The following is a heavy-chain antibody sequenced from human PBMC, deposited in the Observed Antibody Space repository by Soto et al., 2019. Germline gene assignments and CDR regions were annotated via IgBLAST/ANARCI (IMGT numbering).Heavy chain of an antibody. CDR2: IYYSGST. CDR3: ARLGRILTGPMFEE. CDR1: GGSISSSSYY. V-gene: IGHV4-39*01. Sequence: SETLSLTCSVSGGSISSSSYYWGWIRQPPGKGLEWIGSIYYSGSTYYSPSLKSRLTISVDTSKNQFSLKVYSMAAADTAVYYCARLGRILTGPMFEEWGQGTPVTVSS. D-gene: IGHD3-9*01. J-gene: IGHJ4*02.